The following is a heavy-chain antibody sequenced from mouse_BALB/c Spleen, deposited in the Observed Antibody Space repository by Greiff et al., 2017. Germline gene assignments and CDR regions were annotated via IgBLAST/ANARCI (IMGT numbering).Heavy chain of an antibody. D-gene: IGHD1-1*01. CDR3: TNYYGSSFTWDY. J-gene: IGHJ2*01. CDR1: GYTFTDYE. Sequence: VQLQESGAELVRPGASVTLSCKASGYTFTDYEMHWVKQTPVHGLEWIGAIDPETGGTAYNQKFKGKATLTADKSSSTAYMELSSLTSEDSAVYYCTNYYGSSFTWDYWGQGTTLTVSS. V-gene: IGHV1-15*01. CDR2: IDPETGGT.